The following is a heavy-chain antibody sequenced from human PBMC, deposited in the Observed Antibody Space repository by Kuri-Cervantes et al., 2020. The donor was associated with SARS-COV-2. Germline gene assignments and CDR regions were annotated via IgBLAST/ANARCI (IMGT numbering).Heavy chain of an antibody. CDR2: IKQDGSDK. V-gene: IGHV3-7*01. CDR3: AKGSASWASYIDN. D-gene: IGHD2-2*01. Sequence: GGSLRLSCAASGFTFSSYWMSWVRQAPGKGLEWVANIKQDGSDKYYADSVKGRFTISRDSSKNALYLQMNSLRAEDTAVYYCAKGSASWASYIDNWGQGTLVTVSS. J-gene: IGHJ4*02. CDR1: GFTFSSYW.